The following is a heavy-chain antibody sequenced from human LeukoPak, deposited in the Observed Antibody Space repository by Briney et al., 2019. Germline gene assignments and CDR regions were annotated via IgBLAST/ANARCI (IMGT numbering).Heavy chain of an antibody. V-gene: IGHV1-69*05. D-gene: IGHD4-17*01. CDR2: IIPIFGTA. Sequence: SVKVSCKASGGTFSSYAISWVRQAPGQGLEWMGGIIPIFGTANYAQKFQGRVTITTDESTSTAYMELSSLRSEDTAVYYCARDYGDYANWFDPWGQGTLVTVSS. CDR3: ARDYGDYANWFDP. CDR1: GGTFSSYA. J-gene: IGHJ5*02.